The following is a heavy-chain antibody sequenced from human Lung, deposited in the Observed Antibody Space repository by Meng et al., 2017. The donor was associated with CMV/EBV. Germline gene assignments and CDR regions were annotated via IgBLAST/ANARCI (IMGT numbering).Heavy chain of an antibody. CDR3: ARGQGIAVAGLFDD. Sequence: SVXVSXKASGGTFSSYAISWVRQAPGQGLEWMRGIITIFGTANYAQKFQGRVTITTDESTSTAYMELSSLRSEDTAVYYCARGQGIAVAGLFDDWGQGTLVTVSS. CDR1: GGTFSSYA. J-gene: IGHJ4*02. CDR2: IITIFGTA. V-gene: IGHV1-69*05. D-gene: IGHD6-19*01.